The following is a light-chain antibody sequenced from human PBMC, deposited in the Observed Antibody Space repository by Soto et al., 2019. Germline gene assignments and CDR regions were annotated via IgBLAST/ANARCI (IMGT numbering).Light chain of an antibody. Sequence: AIQLTQSPSSLSASVGDRVTITCRASQGIRSALGWYQQKPGKVPKLLIYAASTLQSGVPSRFSGSGFGTDFTLTISSLHPEDFATYYCQQSYGTSRTFGQGTRLEVK. CDR3: QQSYGTSRT. J-gene: IGKJ2*01. CDR1: QGIRSA. CDR2: AAS. V-gene: IGKV1-6*01.